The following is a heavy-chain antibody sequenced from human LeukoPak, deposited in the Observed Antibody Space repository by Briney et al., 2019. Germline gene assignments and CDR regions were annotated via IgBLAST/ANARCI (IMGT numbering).Heavy chain of an antibody. CDR2: INPNSGGT. V-gene: IGHV1-2*02. CDR1: GYTFTGYY. D-gene: IGHD1-26*01. Sequence: ASERVSCKASGYTFTGYYIHWVRQAPGQGLEWMGWINPNSGGTNYAQRFQGRVTMTRDTSISTAYMELSTLRSDDTAVYYCASEGASTGSFDYWGQGTLVTVSS. J-gene: IGHJ4*02. CDR3: ASEGASTGSFDY.